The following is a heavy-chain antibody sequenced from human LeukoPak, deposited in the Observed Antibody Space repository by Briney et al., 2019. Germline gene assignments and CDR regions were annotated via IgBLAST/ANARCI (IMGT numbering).Heavy chain of an antibody. V-gene: IGHV4-59*01. CDR1: GGSISSYY. CDR3: ARVGGMTTINNAAFDI. J-gene: IGHJ3*02. D-gene: IGHD5-24*01. Sequence: SETLSLTCTVSGGSISSYYWSWIRQPPGKRLEWIGYIYHSGSTNYNPSLKSRVTISIDKSKKQFSLKLISVTAADTAIYYCARVGGMTTINNAAFDIWGQGTMVTVSS. CDR2: IYHSGST.